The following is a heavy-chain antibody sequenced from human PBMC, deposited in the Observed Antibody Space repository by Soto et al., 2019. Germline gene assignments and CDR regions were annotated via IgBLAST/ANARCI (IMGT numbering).Heavy chain of an antibody. J-gene: IGHJ6*02. CDR1: GGSISSSSYY. CDR2: IYYSGST. Sequence: PSATLSLTCTVSGGSISSSSYYWGWIRQPPGKGLEWIGSIYYSGSTYYNPSLKSRVTISVDTSKNQFSLKLSSVTAADTAVYYCAGINYRRDYGMDVWGQGTTVTVSS. D-gene: IGHD4-4*01. V-gene: IGHV4-39*01. CDR3: AGINYRRDYGMDV.